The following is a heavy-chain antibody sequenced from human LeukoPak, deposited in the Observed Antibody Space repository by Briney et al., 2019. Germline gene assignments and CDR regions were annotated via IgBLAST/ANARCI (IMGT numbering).Heavy chain of an antibody. CDR3: ARVGTGYSYGPTIDY. CDR2: ISYDGSNK. Sequence: GGSLRLSCAASGFTFSGYSMNWVRQAPGKGLEWVAVISYDGSNKYYADSVKGRFTISRDNSKNTLYLQMNSLRAEDTAVYYCARVGTGYSYGPTIDYWGQGTLVTVSS. J-gene: IGHJ4*02. D-gene: IGHD5-18*01. CDR1: GFTFSGYS. V-gene: IGHV3-30*03.